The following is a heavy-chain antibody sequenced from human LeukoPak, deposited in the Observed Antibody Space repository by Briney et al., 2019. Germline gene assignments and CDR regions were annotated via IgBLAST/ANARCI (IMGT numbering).Heavy chain of an antibody. V-gene: IGHV4-34*01. CDR2: INHSGST. D-gene: IGHD6-13*01. J-gene: IGHJ1*01. CDR1: GGSFSGYY. Sequence: PSETLSLTCAVYGGSFSGYYWSWIRQPPGKGLEWIGEINHSGSTNYNPSLKSRVTISVDTSKNQFSLKLSSVTAADTAVYYCARRNSGIAAAGRIFQHWGQGTLDTVSS. CDR3: ARRNSGIAAAGRIFQH.